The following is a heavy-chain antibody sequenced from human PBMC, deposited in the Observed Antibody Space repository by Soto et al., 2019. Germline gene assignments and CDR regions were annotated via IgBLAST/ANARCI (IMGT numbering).Heavy chain of an antibody. CDR2: IFPGDSDT. CDR3: ERHGAYFDY. Sequence: PGESLKISCKGSGYTFTSFWIAWVRQMPGKGLEWMGIIFPGDSDTRYSPSFQGQVTISADKSISTAYLQWSSLKASDTAMHFCERHGAYFDYWGQGTLVTVSS. V-gene: IGHV5-51*01. CDR1: GYTFTSFW. D-gene: IGHD3-16*01. J-gene: IGHJ4*02.